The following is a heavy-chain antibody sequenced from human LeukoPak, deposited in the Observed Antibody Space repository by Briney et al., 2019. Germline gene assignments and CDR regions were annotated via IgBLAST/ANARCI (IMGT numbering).Heavy chain of an antibody. CDR2: ISGSGGST. CDR3: AKGHLVGASGDY. CDR1: GFTFSSYA. J-gene: IGHJ4*02. D-gene: IGHD1-26*01. Sequence: AGGSLRLSCAASGFTFSSYAMSWVRQAPGQGLEWVSAISGSGGSTYYADSVKGRFTISRDNSKNTLYLQMNSLRAEDTAVYYCAKGHLVGASGDYWGQGTLVTVSS. V-gene: IGHV3-23*01.